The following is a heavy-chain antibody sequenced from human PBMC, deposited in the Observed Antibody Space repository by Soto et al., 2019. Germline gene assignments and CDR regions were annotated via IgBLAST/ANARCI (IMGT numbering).Heavy chain of an antibody. CDR2: VYYTGST. D-gene: IGHD6-19*01. CDR1: GGSISGSY. CDR3: ARSVAVPGAHIDY. Sequence: TETLSLTCSVSGGSISGSYWSWIRQSPGKGLEWLGYVYYTGSTNYSPSLRSRVSISVDTSKNEFSLRLSSVTAADTAVYFCARSVAVPGAHIDYWGQGTQVTVSS. V-gene: IGHV4-59*01. J-gene: IGHJ4*02.